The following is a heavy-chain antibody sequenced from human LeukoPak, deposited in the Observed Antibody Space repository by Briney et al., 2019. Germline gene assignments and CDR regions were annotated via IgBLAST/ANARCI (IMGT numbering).Heavy chain of an antibody. D-gene: IGHD3-9*01. V-gene: IGHV1-2*02. CDR3: ARKYHDILTGHFDY. CDR2: INPNSGGT. CDR1: GYTFTSYG. Sequence: ASVKVSCKASGYTFTSYGISWVRQAPGQGLEWMGWINPNSGGTNYAQKFQGRVTMTRDTSISTAYMELSRLRSDDTAVYYCARKYHDILTGHFDYWGQGTLVTVSS. J-gene: IGHJ4*02.